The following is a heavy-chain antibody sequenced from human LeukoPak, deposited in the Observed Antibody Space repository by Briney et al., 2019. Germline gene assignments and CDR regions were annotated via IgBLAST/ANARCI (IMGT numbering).Heavy chain of an antibody. J-gene: IGHJ4*02. CDR1: GFTFSSYS. Sequence: GGSLRLSCAASGFTFSSYSMNWVRQAPGKGLEWVSYISSSSSTIYYADSVKGRFTISRDNAKNSLYLQMNSLRAEDTAVYYCARELDCSGGSCYEFDYWGQGTLVTVSS. CDR3: ARELDCSGGSCYEFDY. D-gene: IGHD2-15*01. V-gene: IGHV3-48*04. CDR2: ISSSSSTI.